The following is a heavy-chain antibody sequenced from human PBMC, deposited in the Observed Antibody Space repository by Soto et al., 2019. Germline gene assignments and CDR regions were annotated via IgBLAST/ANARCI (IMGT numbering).Heavy chain of an antibody. CDR2: ISSHSSTL. CDR1: GFTFISYS. CDR3: VRDGSGNLYLNWFDP. V-gene: IGHV3-48*02. D-gene: IGHD6-19*01. J-gene: IGHJ5*02. Sequence: PGGSLRLSCAASGFTFISYSMNWVRQAPGKGLEWISYISSHSSTLYYADSVKGRFTISRDNAGNSLYLQMNSLRDEDTAVYYCVRDGSGNLYLNWFDPWGQGTLVTVSS.